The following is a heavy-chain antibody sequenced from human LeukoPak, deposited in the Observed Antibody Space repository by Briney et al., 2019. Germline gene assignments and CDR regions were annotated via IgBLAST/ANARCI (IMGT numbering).Heavy chain of an antibody. D-gene: IGHD3-16*01. Sequence: GGSLRLSCAASGFTFSNYTMNWVRQAPGKGLEWVSSISSSRSYIFYADSVKGRFTVSRDNAKNSLYLQVNSLRAEDTAVYYCARDDKGLAGTFDYWGQGTLVTVSS. V-gene: IGHV3-21*01. CDR1: GFTFSNYT. J-gene: IGHJ4*02. CDR3: ARDDKGLAGTFDY. CDR2: ISSSRSYI.